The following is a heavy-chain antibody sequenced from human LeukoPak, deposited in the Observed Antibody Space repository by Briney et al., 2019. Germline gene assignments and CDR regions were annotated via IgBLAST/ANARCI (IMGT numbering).Heavy chain of an antibody. Sequence: PSQTLSLTCTVSGGSISSGGYYWSWIRQPPGKGLEWIGYIYHSGSTYYNPSLKSRVTISVDRSKNQFSLKLSSVTAADTAVYYCARDRNYGGNEGFDYWGQGTLVTVSS. J-gene: IGHJ4*02. D-gene: IGHD4-23*01. V-gene: IGHV4-30-2*01. CDR3: ARDRNYGGNEGFDY. CDR1: GGSISSGGYY. CDR2: IYHSGST.